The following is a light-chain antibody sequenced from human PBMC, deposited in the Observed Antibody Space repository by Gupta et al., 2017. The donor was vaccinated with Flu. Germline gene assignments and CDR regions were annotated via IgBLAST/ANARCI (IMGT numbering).Light chain of an antibody. J-gene: IGKJ1*01. Sequence: DIQMTQSPSTLSASVGDRVTITCRASQSIDSWLAWYQQRPGNAPNLLIYEASSLESGVPSRFSGSGPGTEFTLTISSLQPDDSATYYCQHYNSYSGTFGQGTKVEIK. CDR1: QSIDSW. CDR2: EAS. CDR3: QHYNSYSGT. V-gene: IGKV1-5*03.